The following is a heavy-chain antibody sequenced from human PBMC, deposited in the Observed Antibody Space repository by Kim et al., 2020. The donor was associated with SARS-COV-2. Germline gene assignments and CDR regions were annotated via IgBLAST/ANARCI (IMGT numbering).Heavy chain of an antibody. D-gene: IGHD2-15*01. Sequence: SETLSLTCTVSGFSINNGHHCGWVRQPPGKGLEWVGNFYLSEGTHYNPSLKSRVTISIDMSKNQISLKLTSVTAADTAVYYCANTPRSGGADEGLLVPWGQGTLVSVSS. CDR1: GFSINNGHH. J-gene: IGHJ5*02. CDR3: ANTPRSGGADEGLLVP. V-gene: IGHV4-38-2*02. CDR2: FYLSEGT.